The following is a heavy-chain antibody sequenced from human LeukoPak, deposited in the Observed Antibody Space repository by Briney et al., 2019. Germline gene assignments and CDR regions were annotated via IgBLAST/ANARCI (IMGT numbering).Heavy chain of an antibody. J-gene: IGHJ4*02. D-gene: IGHD2-2*01. CDR3: ARVGYCSTTSCYWRAFDY. CDR2: ISGSGGST. CDR1: GFTVNNNY. V-gene: IGHV3-23*01. Sequence: GGSLRLSCTASGFTVNNNYMSWVRQAPGKGLEWVSAISGSGGSTYYADSVKGRFTISRDNSKNTLYLQMNSLRAEDTAVYYCARVGYCSTTSCYWRAFDYWGQGTLVTVSS.